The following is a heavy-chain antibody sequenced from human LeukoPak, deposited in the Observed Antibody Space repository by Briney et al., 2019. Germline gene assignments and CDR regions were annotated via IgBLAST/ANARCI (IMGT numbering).Heavy chain of an antibody. CDR2: IYYSGST. Sequence: SETLSLTCRVSGFSIRSGHFWGWIRQPPGKGLEWIGSIYYSGSTYYNPSLKSRVTISVDTSKNQFSLKLSSVTAADTAVYYCARDGYSYGYGTKDYWGQGTLVTVSS. J-gene: IGHJ4*02. D-gene: IGHD5-18*01. V-gene: IGHV4-38-2*02. CDR3: ARDGYSYGYGTKDY. CDR1: GFSIRSGHF.